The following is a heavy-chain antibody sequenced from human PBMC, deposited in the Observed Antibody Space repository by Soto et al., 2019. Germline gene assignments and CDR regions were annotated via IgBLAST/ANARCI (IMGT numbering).Heavy chain of an antibody. V-gene: IGHV3-66*01. CDR2: IYSGGST. D-gene: IGHD6-6*01. CDR1: GFTVSSNY. CDR3: ATLSPVRIAARPAV. J-gene: IGHJ6*04. Sequence: GGSLRLSCAASGFTVSSNYMSWVRQAPGKGLEWVSVIYSGGSTYYADSVKGRFTISRDNSKNTLYLQMNSLRAEDTAVDYCATLSPVRIAARPAVWGKGTTVTVSS.